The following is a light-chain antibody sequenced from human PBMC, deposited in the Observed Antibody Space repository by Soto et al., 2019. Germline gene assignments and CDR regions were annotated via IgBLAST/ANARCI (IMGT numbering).Light chain of an antibody. CDR3: QQYNNWVT. CDR1: QSVKSD. Sequence: EIVMTQSAASLSESPGERATLSFRASQSVKSDLAWYQQKPGQAPRLLIYGASSRATGIPARFSGSGSGTEFTLTINSLQSEDFAIYYCQQYNNWVTFGGGAKVEIK. J-gene: IGKJ4*01. V-gene: IGKV3-15*01. CDR2: GAS.